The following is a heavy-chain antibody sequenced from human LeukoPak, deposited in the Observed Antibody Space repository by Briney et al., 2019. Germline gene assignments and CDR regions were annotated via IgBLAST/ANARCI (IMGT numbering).Heavy chain of an antibody. Sequence: SETLSLTCTVSGGSISSSSYYWGWIRQPPGKGLEWIGSIYYSGSTYYNPSLKSRVTISVDTSKNQFSLKLSSVTAADTAVYYCARHIVDGQLKGAFDIWGQGTMVTVSS. CDR2: IYYSGST. CDR3: ARHIVDGQLKGAFDI. J-gene: IGHJ3*02. D-gene: IGHD3-16*02. CDR1: GGSISSSSYY. V-gene: IGHV4-39*07.